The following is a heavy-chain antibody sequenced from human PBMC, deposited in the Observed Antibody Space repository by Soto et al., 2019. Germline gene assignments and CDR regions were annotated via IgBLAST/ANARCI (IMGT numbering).Heavy chain of an antibody. D-gene: IGHD3-16*01. CDR3: AKDLQDYVWGSYSHYFDY. Sequence: GGSLRLSCAASEFTFSNYAMSWVRQAPGKGLEWVSAISYGGGTTYYADSVKGRFTISRDNSRNTVYLQINSLRAEDSAVYYCAKDLQDYVWGSYSHYFDYWGQGTQVTVSS. CDR2: ISYGGGTT. J-gene: IGHJ4*02. CDR1: EFTFSNYA. V-gene: IGHV3-23*01.